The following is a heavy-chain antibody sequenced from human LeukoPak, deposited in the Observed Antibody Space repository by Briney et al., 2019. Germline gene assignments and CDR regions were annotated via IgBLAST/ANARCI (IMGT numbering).Heavy chain of an antibody. J-gene: IGHJ6*02. CDR2: ISYDGSNK. Sequence: GGSLRLSCAASGFTFSSYGMHWVRQAPGKGLEWVAVISYDGSNKYYADSVKGRFTISRDNSKNTLYLQMNSLRAEDTAVYYCAKDRAEGYGMDVWGQGTTVTVSS. V-gene: IGHV3-30*18. CDR3: AKDRAEGYGMDV. CDR1: GFTFSSYG.